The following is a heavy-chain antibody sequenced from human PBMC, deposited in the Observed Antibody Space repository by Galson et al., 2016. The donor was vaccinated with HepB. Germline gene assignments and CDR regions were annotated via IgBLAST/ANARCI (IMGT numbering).Heavy chain of an antibody. Sequence: SLRLSCAASGFSVSSNFVSWVRQSPGKGLEWVSVICTGGSTYYADSVKGRFTISRDNSKNMLYLQMNSLRAEDTAVYYCARAIAAAGNFDYWGQGTLVTVSS. D-gene: IGHD6-13*01. CDR1: GFSVSSNF. V-gene: IGHV3-53*01. CDR2: ICTGGST. CDR3: ARAIAAAGNFDY. J-gene: IGHJ4*02.